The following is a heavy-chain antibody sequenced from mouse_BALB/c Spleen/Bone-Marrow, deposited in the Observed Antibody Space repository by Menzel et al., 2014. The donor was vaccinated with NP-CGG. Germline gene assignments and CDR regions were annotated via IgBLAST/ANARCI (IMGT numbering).Heavy chain of an antibody. D-gene: IGHD2-1*01. CDR1: GFDFSGYW. J-gene: IGHJ2*02. CDR2: INPDSSTI. V-gene: IGHV4-1*02. Sequence: DVKLQESGGGLVQPGGSLKLSYAASGFDFSGYWMNWVRQAPGKGLEWIGEINPDSSTINYTPSLKDKFIISRDNAKNTLYLQMTKVRSEDTALYYCARLYGNYVFDYWGQGTSLTVSS. CDR3: ARLYGNYVFDY.